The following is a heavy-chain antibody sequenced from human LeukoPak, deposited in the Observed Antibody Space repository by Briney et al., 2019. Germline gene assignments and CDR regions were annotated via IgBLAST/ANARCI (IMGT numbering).Heavy chain of an antibody. CDR2: IDPSDSYT. CDR3: ARRTYCSSTSCYMDY. CDR1: GYSFTSYW. Sequence: GESLKISCKGSGYSFTSYWINWVRQMPGKGLEWMGRIDPSDSYTNYSPSFQGHVTISADKSISIAYLQWSSLKASDTAMYYCARRTYCSSTSCYMDYWGQGTLVTVSS. D-gene: IGHD2-2*01. V-gene: IGHV5-10-1*01. J-gene: IGHJ4*02.